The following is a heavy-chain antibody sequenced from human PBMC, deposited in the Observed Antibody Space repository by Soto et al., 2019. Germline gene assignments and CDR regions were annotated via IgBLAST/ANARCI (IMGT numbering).Heavy chain of an antibody. Sequence: QVQLVESGGGVVQPGRSLRLSCAASGFTFSSYAMHWVRQAPGKGLEWVAVISYDGSNKYYADSVKGRFTISRDNSKNTVYLQMNSLRAEDTAVYYCARAVDSSGWSYVNPWYYYYGMDVWGQGTTVTVSS. CDR2: ISYDGSNK. D-gene: IGHD6-19*01. V-gene: IGHV3-30-3*01. CDR3: ARAVDSSGWSYVNPWYYYYGMDV. J-gene: IGHJ6*02. CDR1: GFTFSSYA.